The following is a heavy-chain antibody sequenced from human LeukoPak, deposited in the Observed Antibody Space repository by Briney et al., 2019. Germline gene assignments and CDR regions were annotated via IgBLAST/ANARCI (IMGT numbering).Heavy chain of an antibody. CDR3: AKGLRTGTTVGYYYYYYMDV. J-gene: IGHJ6*03. V-gene: IGHV3-43*01. CDR2: ISWDGGST. Sequence: GGSLRLSCAASGFTFDDYTMHWVRQAPGKGLEWVSLISWDGGSTYYADSVKGRFTISRDNSKNTLYLQMNSLRAEDTAVYYCAKGLRTGTTVGYYYYYYMDVWGKGTTVTVSS. CDR1: GFTFDDYT. D-gene: IGHD1-1*01.